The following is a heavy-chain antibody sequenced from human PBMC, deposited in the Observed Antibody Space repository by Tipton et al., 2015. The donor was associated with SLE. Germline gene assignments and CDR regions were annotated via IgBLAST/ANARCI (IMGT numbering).Heavy chain of an antibody. J-gene: IGHJ4*02. CDR2: IRSKAYGGTT. V-gene: IGHV3-49*03. CDR3: TTGRYFDWLPKPFDY. D-gene: IGHD3-9*01. CDR1: GFTFGDYA. Sequence: RSLRLSCTASGFTFGDYAMSWFRQAPGKGLEWVGFIRSKAYGGTTEYAASVKGRFTISRDDSKSIAYLQMNSLKTEDTAVYYCTTGRYFDWLPKPFDYWGQGTLVTVSS.